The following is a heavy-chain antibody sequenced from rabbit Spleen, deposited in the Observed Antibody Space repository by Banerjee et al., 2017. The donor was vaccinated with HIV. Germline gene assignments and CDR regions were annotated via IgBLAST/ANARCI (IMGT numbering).Heavy chain of an antibody. Sequence: QSLEESGGDLVKPEGSLTLTCTASGIDFSTYGITWVRQAPGKGLEYIGLISTTGRSAFTYYASWAKGRFTCSKASSTTVTLQVTSLTAADTATYFCARDLAGVIGWNCGWWGPGTLVTVS. CDR3: ARDLAGVIGWNCGW. D-gene: IGHD4-1*01. CDR1: GIDFSTYG. V-gene: IGHV1S40*01. J-gene: IGHJ4*01. CDR2: ISTTGRSAFT.